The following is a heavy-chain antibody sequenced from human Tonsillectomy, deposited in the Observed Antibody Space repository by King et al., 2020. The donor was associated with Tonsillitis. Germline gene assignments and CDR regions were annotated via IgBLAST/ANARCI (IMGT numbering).Heavy chain of an antibody. CDR1: GYTFIDYY. CDR3: ARAYPALDY. Sequence: QLVQSGAEVKKPGASMKVSCKASGYTFIDYYMHCVRQAPGQGLEWMGWINPNSGGTNYAQKFQGRVTMTRDTSISTAYMELSRLRSDDTAVYYCARAYPALDYWGQGTLVTVSS. J-gene: IGHJ4*02. D-gene: IGHD3-16*01. V-gene: IGHV1-2*02. CDR2: INPNSGGT.